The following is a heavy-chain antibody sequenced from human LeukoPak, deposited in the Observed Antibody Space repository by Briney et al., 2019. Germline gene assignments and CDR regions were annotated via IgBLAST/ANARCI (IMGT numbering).Heavy chain of an antibody. CDR3: ARLRGGIYSSRDAFDI. V-gene: IGHV1-18*04. CDR1: GYTFTTNG. Sequence: ASVKVSCRASGYTFTTNGISSVRQAPGQGLEWMAWISPDNGDTKYAQEFQGRLTVTTDTSTSTAYMELRSLRSDDTAVYYCARLRGGIYSSRDAFDIWGQGTLVTVSS. D-gene: IGHD6-19*01. J-gene: IGHJ4*02. CDR2: ISPDNGDT.